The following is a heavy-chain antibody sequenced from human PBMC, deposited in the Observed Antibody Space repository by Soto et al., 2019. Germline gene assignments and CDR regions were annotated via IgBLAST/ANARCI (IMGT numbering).Heavy chain of an antibody. Sequence: GGSLRLSCAASGFTFSSYGMHWVRQAPGKGLEWVAVIWYDGNNKYYADSVKGRFTISRDNSKNTLYVQMTSLRAEDTAIYHCARGLHSLFDYWGQGTLVTVSS. CDR3: ARGLHSLFDY. J-gene: IGHJ4*02. V-gene: IGHV3-33*01. CDR1: GFTFSSYG. CDR2: IWYDGNNK. D-gene: IGHD2-21*01.